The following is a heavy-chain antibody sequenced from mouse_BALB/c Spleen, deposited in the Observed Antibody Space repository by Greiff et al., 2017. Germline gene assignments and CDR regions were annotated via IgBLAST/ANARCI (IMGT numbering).Heavy chain of an antibody. Sequence: LVESGSELVKPGASVKLSCKASGYTFTDYIIHWVKQRSGQGLEWIGLFYPGSGSIKYNEKFNDKATLTADKSSITFYMELSRLTSEASAVYFCARHGYGNYDYWGQGTTLTVSS. D-gene: IGHD2-10*02. V-gene: IGHV1-62-2*01. J-gene: IGHJ2*01. CDR3: ARHGYGNYDY. CDR1: GYTFTDYI. CDR2: FYPGSGSI.